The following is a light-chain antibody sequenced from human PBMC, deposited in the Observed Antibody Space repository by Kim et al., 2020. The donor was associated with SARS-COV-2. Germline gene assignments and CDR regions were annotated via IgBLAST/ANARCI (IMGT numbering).Light chain of an antibody. J-gene: IGLJ2*01. CDR3: ATWDDSLNGVA. Sequence: GQSVTMSCSGSSSTVATNTINWYQQLPGTAPKLLIYSSNQRPSGVPDRFSGSKSGTSASLAISGLQSEDEADYYCATWDDSLNGVAFGGGTKLTVL. V-gene: IGLV1-44*01. CDR2: SSN. CDR1: SSTVATNT.